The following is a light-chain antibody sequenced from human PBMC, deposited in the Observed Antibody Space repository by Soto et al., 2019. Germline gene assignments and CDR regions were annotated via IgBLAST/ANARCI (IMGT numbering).Light chain of an antibody. V-gene: IGLV2-14*03. CDR2: DVS. J-gene: IGLJ1*01. CDR3: SSYRTSNTRQIV. CDR1: SSDVGGYNY. Sequence: QSVLTQPASVSGSPGQSITISCTGTSSDVGGYNYVSWYQRHPGKAPKLMIYDVSNRPSGVSNRFSGSKSGNTASLSISGLQPEDEADYYCSSYRTSNTRQIVCGTGTKVTLL.